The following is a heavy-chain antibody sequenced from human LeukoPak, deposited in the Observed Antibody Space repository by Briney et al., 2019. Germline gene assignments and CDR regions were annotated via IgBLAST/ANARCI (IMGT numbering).Heavy chain of an antibody. Sequence: SETLSLTCTVSGGSISSSSYYWGWIRQPPRKGLEWIGSIYYSGGTYYHPSPKSRVTISVDTSKNQFSLKLSSVTAADTAVYYCARRGYCSGGSCYGGYTDYWGQGTLVTVSS. CDR2: IYYSGGT. D-gene: IGHD2-15*01. CDR1: GGSISSSSYY. J-gene: IGHJ4*02. CDR3: ARRGYCSGGSCYGGYTDY. V-gene: IGHV4-39*01.